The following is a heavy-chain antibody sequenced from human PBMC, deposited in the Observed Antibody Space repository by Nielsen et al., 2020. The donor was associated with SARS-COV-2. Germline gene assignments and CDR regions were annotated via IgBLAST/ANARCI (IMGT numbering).Heavy chain of an antibody. J-gene: IGHJ6*02. CDR3: AREGPEIAVAGSGLDV. D-gene: IGHD6-19*01. V-gene: IGHV3-21*01. CDR2: ISSSSSYI. CDR1: GFPFSSYE. Sequence: GGSLRLSCAASGFPFSSYEMNWVRQAPGKGLEWVSSISSSSSYIYYADSVKGRFTISRDNAKRSLNLQMNSLRAEDTGVYYCAREGPEIAVAGSGLDVWGQGTTVTVSS.